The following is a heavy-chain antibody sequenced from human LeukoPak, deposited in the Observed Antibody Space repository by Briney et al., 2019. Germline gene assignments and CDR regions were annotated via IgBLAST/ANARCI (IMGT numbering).Heavy chain of an antibody. CDR3: ARGGSYGSFDY. J-gene: IGHJ4*02. V-gene: IGHV3-7*01. CDR2: IQQDGSEK. D-gene: IGHD1-26*01. Sequence: PGGSLRLSCAASGFTFSSYWMSWVRQTPGKGLEWVANIQQDGSEKNYVDSVEGRFTISRDTAKNSLYLQMNSLRAEDTAVYYCARGGSYGSFDYWGQGTLVTVSS. CDR1: GFTFSSYW.